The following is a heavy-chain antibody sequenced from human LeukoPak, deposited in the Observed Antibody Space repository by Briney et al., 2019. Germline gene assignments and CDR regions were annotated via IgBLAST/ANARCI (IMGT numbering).Heavy chain of an antibody. CDR3: ARGMGRQYCSSTSCPEYYYYYMDV. J-gene: IGHJ6*03. CDR1: GFTFSSYS. V-gene: IGHV3-21*01. CDR2: ISSSSSYI. D-gene: IGHD2-2*01. Sequence: GGSLRLSCAASGFTFSSYSMNWVRQAPGKGLEWVSSISSSSSYIYYADSVKGRFTISRDNAKNSLYLQMNSLRAEDTAVYYCARGMGRQYCSSTSCPEYYYYYMDVWGKGTTVTVSS.